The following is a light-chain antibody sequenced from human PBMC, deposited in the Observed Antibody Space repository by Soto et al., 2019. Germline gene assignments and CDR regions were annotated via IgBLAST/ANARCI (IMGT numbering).Light chain of an antibody. Sequence: EIVLTQSPGTLSLSPGEKATLSCRASQSVSSNYLAWYQQKPGQAPRLLIYAASSRATGIPDRFSGSGSGTDLTLIISSLEPEDFAVYYCQQYGSSGTFGQGTKVEIK. CDR1: QSVSSNY. CDR3: QQYGSSGT. V-gene: IGKV3-20*01. CDR2: AAS. J-gene: IGKJ1*01.